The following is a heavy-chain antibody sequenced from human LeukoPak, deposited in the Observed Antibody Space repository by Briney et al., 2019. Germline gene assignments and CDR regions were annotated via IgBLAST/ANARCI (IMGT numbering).Heavy chain of an antibody. CDR1: GFTFSNNA. D-gene: IGHD3-22*01. CDR2: ISSNGGST. CDR3: VSTYYYDSSGYYPFDY. Sequence: GGSLRLSCSASGFTFSNNAMHWVRQAPGKGLEYVSGISSNGGSTHYADTVKGRFTISRDNSKNTLYLEMSSLRAEDTAVYYCVSTYYYDSSGYYPFDYWGQGTPVTVSS. V-gene: IGHV3-64D*09. J-gene: IGHJ4*02.